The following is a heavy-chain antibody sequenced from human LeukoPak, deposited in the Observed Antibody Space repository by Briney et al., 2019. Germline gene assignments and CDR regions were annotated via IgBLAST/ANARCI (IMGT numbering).Heavy chain of an antibody. CDR1: GYTFTSYG. Sequence: ASVKVSCKASGYTFTSYGISWVRQAPGQGLEWMGWISAYNGNTNYAQKLQGRVTITRDTSASTAYMELSSLRSEDTAVYYCARREIIAARPGGAFDIWGQGTMVTVSS. CDR3: ARREIIAARPGGAFDI. V-gene: IGHV1-18*01. CDR2: ISAYNGNT. D-gene: IGHD6-6*01. J-gene: IGHJ3*02.